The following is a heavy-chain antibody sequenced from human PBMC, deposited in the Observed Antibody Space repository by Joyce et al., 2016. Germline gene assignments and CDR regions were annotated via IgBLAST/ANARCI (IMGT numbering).Heavy chain of an antibody. Sequence: VQLVESGGGLIQPGGSLRLSCAASGFTVSNNYMTWVRQAPGKGLEWVSFMYSGGDTYYADSVKGRFTISRDKNTLYLQMNSLRVEDTAVYYCARVPGFHWGQGTLVTVSS. V-gene: IGHV3-53*01. CDR1: GFTVSNNY. CDR3: ARVPGFH. CDR2: MYSGGDT. J-gene: IGHJ4*02.